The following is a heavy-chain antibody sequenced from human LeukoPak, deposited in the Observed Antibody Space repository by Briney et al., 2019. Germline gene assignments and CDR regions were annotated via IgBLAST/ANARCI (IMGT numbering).Heavy chain of an antibody. J-gene: IGHJ2*01. Sequence: ASVKVSCKASGYTFTSYYMRWVRQAPGQGLEWMGIINPSGSSTSYAQKFQGRVTMTRDTSTSTVYMELSSLRSEDTAVYYCARDYYDSSGYYPYWYFDLWGRGTLVTVSS. CDR3: ARDYYDSSGYYPYWYFDL. CDR1: GYTFTSYY. CDR2: INPSGSST. V-gene: IGHV1-46*01. D-gene: IGHD3-22*01.